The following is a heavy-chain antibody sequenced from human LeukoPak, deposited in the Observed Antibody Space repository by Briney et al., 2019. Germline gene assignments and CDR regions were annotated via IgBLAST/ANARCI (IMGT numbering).Heavy chain of an antibody. J-gene: IGHJ6*03. CDR1: GFTFSSYS. D-gene: IGHD3-10*01. Sequence: PGGSLRLSCAASGFTFSSYSMNWVRQAPGKGLEWVSSISSSSSYIYYADSVKGRFTISRDNSKNTLYLQMNSLRAEDTAVYYCAKYGKGGGSYYNEYYYYYYMDVWGKGTTVTISS. V-gene: IGHV3-21*04. CDR2: ISSSSSYI. CDR3: AKYGKGGGSYYNEYYYYYYMDV.